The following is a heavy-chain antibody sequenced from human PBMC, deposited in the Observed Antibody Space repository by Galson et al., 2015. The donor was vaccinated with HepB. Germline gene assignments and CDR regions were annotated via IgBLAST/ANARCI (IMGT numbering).Heavy chain of an antibody. D-gene: IGHD3-3*01. J-gene: IGHJ5*02. V-gene: IGHV3-30-3*01. CDR3: ARDPLVAYDFWSGYYTGWFDP. CDR1: GFTFSSYA. Sequence: SLRLSCAASGFTFSSYAMHWARQAPGKGLEWVAVISYDGSNKYYADSVKGRFTISRDNSKNTLYLQMNSLRAEDTAVYYCARDPLVAYDFWSGYYTGWFDPWGQGTLVTVSS. CDR2: ISYDGSNK.